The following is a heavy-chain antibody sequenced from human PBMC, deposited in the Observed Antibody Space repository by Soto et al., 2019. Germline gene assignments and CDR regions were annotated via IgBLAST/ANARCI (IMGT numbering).Heavy chain of an antibody. D-gene: IGHD1-26*01. CDR1: GFNFRDFW. CDR2: IPSDGRDV. J-gene: IGHJ4*02. Sequence: GGSLRLSCEASGFNFRDFWMHWVRQPPGKGPEWVSNIPSDGRDVSYADSVRGRFTISRDDARNTLYLQMSDLRVEDTAIYYCTRDDSGLGIDYWGQGTLVTVS. CDR3: TRDDSGLGIDY. V-gene: IGHV3-74*01.